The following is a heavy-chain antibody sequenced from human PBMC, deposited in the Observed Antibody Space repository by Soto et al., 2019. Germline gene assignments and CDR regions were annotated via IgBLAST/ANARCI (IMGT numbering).Heavy chain of an antibody. J-gene: IGHJ4*02. CDR3: AKGGDGYNYVVEFFDY. CDR2: ISYDGSNK. D-gene: IGHD5-12*01. CDR1: GFTFSSYG. V-gene: IGHV3-30*18. Sequence: GGSLRLSCAASGFTFSSYGMHWVRQAPGKGLEWVAVISYDGSNKYYADSVKGRFTISRDNSKNTLYLQMNSLRAEDTAVYYCAKGGDGYNYVVEFFDYWGQGTLVTVSS.